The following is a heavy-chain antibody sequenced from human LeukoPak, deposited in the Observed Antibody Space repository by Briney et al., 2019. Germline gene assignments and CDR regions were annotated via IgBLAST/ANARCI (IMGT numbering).Heavy chain of an antibody. J-gene: IGHJ4*02. Sequence: GGSLRLSCAASGFTFSSYGMHWVRQAPGKGLEWVAVISYDGSNKYYADSVKGRFTISRDNSKNTLYLQMNSLRAEDTAVYYCAKADYWGQGTLVTVSS. V-gene: IGHV3-30*18. CDR3: AKADY. CDR1: GFTFSSYG. CDR2: ISYDGSNK.